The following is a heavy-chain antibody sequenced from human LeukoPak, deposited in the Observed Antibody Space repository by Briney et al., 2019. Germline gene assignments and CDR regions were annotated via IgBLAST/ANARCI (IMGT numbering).Heavy chain of an antibody. CDR1: GFTFSSCA. V-gene: IGHV3-23*01. CDR2: ISGSGGKT. D-gene: IGHD3-22*01. J-gene: IGHJ4*02. Sequence: PAGSLRLSCAGSGFTFSSCAMSWVRQAPGKGLEWVSAISGSGGKTYYVDSVKGRFTISRDNSKNTLYLQMNSLRAEDTALYYCATDSMFCHDSSGYVLGYWGQGTLVTVSS. CDR3: ATDSMFCHDSSGYVLGY.